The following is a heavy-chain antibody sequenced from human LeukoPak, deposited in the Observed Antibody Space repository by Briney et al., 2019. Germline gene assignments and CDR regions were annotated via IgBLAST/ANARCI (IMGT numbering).Heavy chain of an antibody. CDR1: GYTFTSYY. Sequence: ASVKVSCKASGYTFTSYYVHWVRQAPGQGLEWLGTFKPNTRSAHPGLGFRDRVSMTGDMSTSTVFIELNSLRSEDTAVYYCANAMVRGLPFAPEFDYWGQGTLVTVSS. CDR3: ANAMVRGLPFAPEFDY. V-gene: IGHV1-46*01. CDR2: FKPNTRSA. J-gene: IGHJ4*02. D-gene: IGHD3-10*01.